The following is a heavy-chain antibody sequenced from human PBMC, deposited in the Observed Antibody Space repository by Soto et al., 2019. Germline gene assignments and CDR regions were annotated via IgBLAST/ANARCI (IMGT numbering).Heavy chain of an antibody. CDR3: ARYWDY. J-gene: IGHJ4*02. V-gene: IGHV3-48*02. CDR1: GFTFSSYS. Sequence: EVQLVESGGGLVQPGGSLRLSCAASGFTFSSYSMNWVRQTPGKGLEWVSYISSSSSTIYYADFVKSRFTISRDSAKNSLNLQMKSKREEDTGVYYCARYWDYWGQGTLVTVSS. D-gene: IGHD2-15*01. CDR2: ISSSSSTI.